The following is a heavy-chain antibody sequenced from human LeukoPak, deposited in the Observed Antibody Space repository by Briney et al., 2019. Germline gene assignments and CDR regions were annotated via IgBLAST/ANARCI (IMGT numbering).Heavy chain of an antibody. CDR3: ATETRASTIFGVLIPFDY. Sequence: SVKVSCKASGGTFSSYAISWVRQAPGQGLEWMGGIIPIFGTANYAQKFQGRVTITADESTSTAYMELSSLRSEDTAVYYCATETRASTIFGVLIPFDYWGQGTLVSVSS. D-gene: IGHD3-3*01. CDR2: IIPIFGTA. J-gene: IGHJ4*02. CDR1: GGTFSSYA. V-gene: IGHV1-69*01.